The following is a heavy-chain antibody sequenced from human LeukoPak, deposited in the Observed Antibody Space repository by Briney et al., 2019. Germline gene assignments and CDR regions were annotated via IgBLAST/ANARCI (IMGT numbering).Heavy chain of an antibody. CDR1: GYTFTGYY. Sequence: ASVKVSCKASGYTFTGYYMHWVRQAPGQGLEWMGWINPNSGGTNYAQKFQGRVTMTRDTSISTAYMELSSLRSEDTAVYYCARLITMVRGYPFDPWGRGTLVTVSS. CDR2: INPNSGGT. CDR3: ARLITMVRGYPFDP. V-gene: IGHV1-2*02. J-gene: IGHJ5*02. D-gene: IGHD3-10*01.